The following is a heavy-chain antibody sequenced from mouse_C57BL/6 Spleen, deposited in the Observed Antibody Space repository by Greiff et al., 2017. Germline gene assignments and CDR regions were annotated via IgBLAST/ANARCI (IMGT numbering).Heavy chain of an antibody. V-gene: IGHV1-52*01. CDR1: GYTFTSYW. CDR3: ARAGLRPYYAMDY. D-gene: IGHD2-4*01. J-gene: IGHJ4*01. Sequence: QVQLKQPGAELVRPGSSVKLSCKASGYTFTSYWMHWVKQRPIQGLEWIGNIDPSDSETHYNQKFKDKATLTVDKSSSTAYMQLSSLTSEDSAVYYCARAGLRPYYAMDYWGQGTSVTVSS. CDR2: IDPSDSET.